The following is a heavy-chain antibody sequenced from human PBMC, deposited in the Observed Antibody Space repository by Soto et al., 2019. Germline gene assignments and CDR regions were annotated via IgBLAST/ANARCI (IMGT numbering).Heavy chain of an antibody. V-gene: IGHV1-8*01. CDR2: MNPNSGNT. J-gene: IGHJ5*02. D-gene: IGHD6-13*01. CDR1: GYTFTSYD. Sequence: QVQLVQSGAEVKKPGASVKVSCKASGYTFTSYDINWVRQATGQGLEWMGWMNPNSGNTGYAQKFQGRVTKTRNTSISTAYMELSSLRSEDTAVYYCARGRVHRLPKAEYNCFDPWGQGTLVTVSS. CDR3: ARGRVHRLPKAEYNCFDP.